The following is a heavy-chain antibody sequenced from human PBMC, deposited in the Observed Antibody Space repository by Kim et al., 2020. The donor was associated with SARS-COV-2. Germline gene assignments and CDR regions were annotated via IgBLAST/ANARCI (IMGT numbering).Heavy chain of an antibody. J-gene: IGHJ3*02. D-gene: IGHD3-16*01. CDR3: ARDRYYVWGGYRDAFDI. Sequence: LKSRVTISVDTSKNQFSLKLSSVTAADTAVYYCARDRYYVWGGYRDAFDIWGQGTMVTVSS. V-gene: IGHV4-30-2*04.